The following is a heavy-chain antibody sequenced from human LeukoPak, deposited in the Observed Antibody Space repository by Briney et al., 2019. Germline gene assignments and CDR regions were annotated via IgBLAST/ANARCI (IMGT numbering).Heavy chain of an antibody. D-gene: IGHD6-19*01. CDR2: IYYSGST. J-gene: IGHJ5*02. CDR1: GGSISSYY. CDR3: AREDFGYSSGWCWFDP. Sequence: SETLSLTCTVSGGSISSYYWSWIRQPPGKGLEWIGYIYYSGSTNYNPSLKSRVTISVDTSKNQFSLKLSSVTAADTAVYYCAREDFGYSSGWCWFDPWGQGTLVTVSS. V-gene: IGHV4-59*12.